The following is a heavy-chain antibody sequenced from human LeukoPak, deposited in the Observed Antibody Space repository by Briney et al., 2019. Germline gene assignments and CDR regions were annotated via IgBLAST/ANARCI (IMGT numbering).Heavy chain of an antibody. CDR2: IYYSGST. V-gene: IGHV4-31*03. CDR3: ARSYRSLKYYDSSGYYHP. D-gene: IGHD3-22*01. J-gene: IGHJ5*02. Sequence: SETLSLTCTVSGGSISSGGYYWSWIRQHPGKGLEWIGYIYYSGSTYYNPSLKSRVTISVDTSKNQFSLKLSSVTAADTAVYYCARSYRSLKYYDSSGYYHPWGQGTLVTVSS. CDR1: GGSISSGGYY.